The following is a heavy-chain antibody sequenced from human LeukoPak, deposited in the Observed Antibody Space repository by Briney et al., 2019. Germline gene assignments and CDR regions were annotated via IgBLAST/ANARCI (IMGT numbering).Heavy chain of an antibody. CDR2: IKGDGSEK. Sequence: ETLSLTCAVYGGSFSGYYWSWIRQAPGKGLEWVANIKGDGSEKYHGDSVTGRFTISRDNAKNSLYLQMNSLRAEDTAIYYCASYRVSHGMDVWGQGTTVTVSS. CDR3: ASYRVSHGMDV. CDR1: GGSFSGYY. V-gene: IGHV3-7*01. D-gene: IGHD1-26*01. J-gene: IGHJ6*02.